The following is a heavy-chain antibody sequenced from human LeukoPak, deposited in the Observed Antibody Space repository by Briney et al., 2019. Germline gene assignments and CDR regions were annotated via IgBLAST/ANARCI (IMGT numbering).Heavy chain of an antibody. J-gene: IGHJ4*02. CDR1: GFTFSSYA. CDR3: ARDRLKWPGNYFDY. Sequence: GGALRLSCAASGFTFSSYAMHWVRQAPGKGLEWVAVISYDGSNKYYAASVKGRFTISRDNSKNTLYLQMNSLRAEDTAVYYCARDRLKWPGNYFDYWGQGTLVTVSS. CDR2: ISYDGSNK. V-gene: IGHV3-30-3*01. D-gene: IGHD3/OR15-3a*01.